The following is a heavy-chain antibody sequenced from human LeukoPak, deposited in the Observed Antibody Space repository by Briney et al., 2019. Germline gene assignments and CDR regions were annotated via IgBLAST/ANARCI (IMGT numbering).Heavy chain of an antibody. J-gene: IGHJ6*02. CDR3: ASSLYLYYYYGMDV. D-gene: IGHD5/OR15-5a*01. Sequence: GGSLRLSCAASGFTFSSYSMNWVHQAPGKGLEWVSYISSSSSTVYYADSVKGRFTISRDNAKNSLYLQMNSLRAEDTAVYYCASSLYLYYYYGMDVWGQGTTVTVSS. V-gene: IGHV3-48*01. CDR2: ISSSSSTV. CDR1: GFTFSSYS.